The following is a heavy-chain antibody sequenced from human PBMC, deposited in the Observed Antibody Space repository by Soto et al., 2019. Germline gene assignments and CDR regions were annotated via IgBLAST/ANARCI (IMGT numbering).Heavy chain of an antibody. CDR1: GFTFSSYG. J-gene: IGHJ6*02. D-gene: IGHD6-13*01. CDR2: IWYDGSNK. Sequence: QVQLVESGGGVVQPGRSLRLSCAASGFTFSSYGMHWVRQAPGKGLEWVAVIWYDGSNKYYADSVKGRFTISRDNSKNMLYLQMNSLRAEDTAVYYCASIAAAGKGHYYYYGMDVWGQGTTVTVSS. V-gene: IGHV3-33*01. CDR3: ASIAAAGKGHYYYYGMDV.